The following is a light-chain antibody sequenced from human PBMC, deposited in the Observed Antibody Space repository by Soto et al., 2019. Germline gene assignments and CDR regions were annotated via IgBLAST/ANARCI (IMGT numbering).Light chain of an antibody. V-gene: IGKV1-16*01. J-gene: IGKJ5*01. Sequence: EIQTAQSPSSLSASVGDRVTITCRASQGISDYLAWYQQKPGKAPKLLIYKASTFKSGVPSSFSGSGSGKEFTRTISSLQPEDFATYFCHSRAFGQGTRLETK. CDR2: KAS. CDR1: QGISDY. CDR3: HSRA.